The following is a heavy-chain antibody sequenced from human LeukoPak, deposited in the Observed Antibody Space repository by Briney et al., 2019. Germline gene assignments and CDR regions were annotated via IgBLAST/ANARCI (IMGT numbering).Heavy chain of an antibody. CDR1: GFTFSSYN. CDR2: ITLSSSTV. CDR3: ARDFRASFDY. V-gene: IGHV3-48*02. J-gene: IGHJ4*02. Sequence: GGSLRLSCVASGFTFSSYNMNWVRQAPGKGLEWVSYITLSSSTVYYADSVKGRFTISRDNAKNSLYLQMNSLRDEDTAVYYCARDFRASFDYWGQGTLVTVSS. D-gene: IGHD3-10*01.